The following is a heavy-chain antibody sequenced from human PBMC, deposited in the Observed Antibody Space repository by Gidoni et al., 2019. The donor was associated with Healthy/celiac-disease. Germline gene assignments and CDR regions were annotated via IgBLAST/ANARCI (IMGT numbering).Heavy chain of an antibody. Sequence: QVQLQESGPGLVKPSETLSPTCTVAGGSISSYYWSWIRQPPGKGLEWIGYIYYSGSTNYNPSLKSRVTISVDTSKNQFSLKLSSVTAADTAVYYCARDSGYCSSTSCYIFDYWGQGTLVTVSS. CDR2: IYYSGST. CDR3: ARDSGYCSSTSCYIFDY. CDR1: GGSISSYY. J-gene: IGHJ4*02. V-gene: IGHV4-59*01. D-gene: IGHD2-2*02.